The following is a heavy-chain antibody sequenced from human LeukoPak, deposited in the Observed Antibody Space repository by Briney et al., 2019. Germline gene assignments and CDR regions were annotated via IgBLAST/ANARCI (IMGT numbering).Heavy chain of an antibody. Sequence: ASVKVSCKASGYTFTGYYMHWVRQAPGQGVEWMGWINPNSGGTNYAQKFQGRVTMTRDTSISTAYMELSRLRSDDTAVYYCAREEYCSSTSCYSFDYWGQGTLVTVSS. CDR3: AREEYCSSTSCYSFDY. CDR2: INPNSGGT. V-gene: IGHV1-2*02. CDR1: GYTFTGYY. D-gene: IGHD2-2*01. J-gene: IGHJ4*02.